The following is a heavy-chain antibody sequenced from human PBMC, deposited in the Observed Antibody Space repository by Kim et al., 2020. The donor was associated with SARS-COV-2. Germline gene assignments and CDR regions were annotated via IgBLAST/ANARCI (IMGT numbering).Heavy chain of an antibody. J-gene: IGHJ4*02. CDR3: ARLGTYYYDSSGYF. CDR1: GGSISSSSYY. Sequence: SETLSLTCTVSGGSISSSSYYWVWIRQPPGKGLEWIGSIYYSGSTYYNPSLKSRVTISVDTSKNQFSLKLSSVTAADTAVYYCARLGTYYYDSSGYFWGQGTLVTVSS. V-gene: IGHV4-39*01. D-gene: IGHD3-22*01. CDR2: IYYSGST.